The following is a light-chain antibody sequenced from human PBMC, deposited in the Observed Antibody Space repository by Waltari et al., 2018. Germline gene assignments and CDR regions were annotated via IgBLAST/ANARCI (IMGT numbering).Light chain of an antibody. CDR1: QTVRTTY. CDR3: QQYDISPLP. Sequence: EIVLTQSPGTLSLSPGERATLSCRASQTVRTTYLAWYQQNPGQAPTLLIYGASSRVTGIPDRFSGSGSGTDFSLTISSLEPEDFAVYYCQQYDISPLPFGGGTKVEIK. J-gene: IGKJ4*01. V-gene: IGKV3-20*01. CDR2: GAS.